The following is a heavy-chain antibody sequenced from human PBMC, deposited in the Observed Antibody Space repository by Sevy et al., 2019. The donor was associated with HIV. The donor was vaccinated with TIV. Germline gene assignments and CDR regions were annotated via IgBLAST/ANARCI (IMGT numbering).Heavy chain of an antibody. V-gene: IGHV4-61*01. Sequence: SENLSLTCTVSGGSVSSGSYYWSWIRQPPGKGLEWIGYIYYSGSTNYNPSLKSRVTISVDTSKNQFSLKLSSVTAADTAVYYCARVLWFGELLSQYYYYYGMDVWGQGTTVTVSS. CDR2: IYYSGST. J-gene: IGHJ6*02. CDR3: ARVLWFGELLSQYYYYYGMDV. D-gene: IGHD3-10*01. CDR1: GGSVSSGSYY.